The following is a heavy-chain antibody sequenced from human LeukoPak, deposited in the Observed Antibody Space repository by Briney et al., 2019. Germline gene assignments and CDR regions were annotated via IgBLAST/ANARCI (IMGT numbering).Heavy chain of an antibody. CDR2: IYTSGAT. D-gene: IGHD7-27*01. Sequence: PSETLSLTCTVTSGSISGHYWSWIRQPAGKEMQWIGRIYTSGATNYNPSLKSRVTISVDTSKNQFSLKLSSVTAADTAVYYCARALGEPIYYFDYWGQGTLVTVSS. V-gene: IGHV4-4*07. CDR1: SGSISGHY. J-gene: IGHJ4*02. CDR3: ARALGEPIYYFDY.